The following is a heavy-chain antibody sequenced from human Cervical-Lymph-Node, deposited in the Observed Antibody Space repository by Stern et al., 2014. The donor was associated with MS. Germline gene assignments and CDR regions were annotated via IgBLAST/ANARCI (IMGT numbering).Heavy chain of an antibody. CDR2: IWYDGSDK. CDR3: ARDDIVVVPGRNGVDV. CDR1: GFTFSSYG. V-gene: IGHV3-33*01. J-gene: IGHJ6*02. D-gene: IGHD2-2*01. Sequence: QVQLVQSGGGVVHPGRSLRLSCVASGFTFSSYGMHWVRQAPGKGLEWVAVIWYDGSDKYYAESVKGRFTISRDNSKNTLFLQMNSLRAEDTALYYCARDDIVVVPGRNGVDVWGQGTTVTVSS.